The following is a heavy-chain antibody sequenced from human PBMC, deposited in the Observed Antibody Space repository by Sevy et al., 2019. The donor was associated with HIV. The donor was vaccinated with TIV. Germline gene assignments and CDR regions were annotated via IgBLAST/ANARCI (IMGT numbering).Heavy chain of an antibody. D-gene: IGHD7-27*01. Sequence: GGSLRLSCAVSGFTFSSHWMSWVRQAPGKGLEWVANIKQDGNDKYYVDSVKGRFTISTDNAKNSLYLQMSSLRAEDTAVYYCARDLGSFYYYWMDVWGKGTTVTVSS. CDR2: IKQDGNDK. V-gene: IGHV3-7*01. CDR3: ARDLGSFYYYWMDV. J-gene: IGHJ6*04. CDR1: GFTFSSHW.